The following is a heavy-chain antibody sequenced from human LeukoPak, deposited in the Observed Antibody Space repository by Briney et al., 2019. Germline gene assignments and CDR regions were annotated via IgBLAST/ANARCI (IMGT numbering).Heavy chain of an antibody. CDR3: ARTGYSPKTDY. CDR2: ISSSSSYI. D-gene: IGHD6-13*01. CDR1: GFTFSGYS. J-gene: IGHJ4*02. V-gene: IGHV3-21*01. Sequence: GGSLRLSCAASGFTFSGYSMNWVRQAPGKGLEWVSSISSSSSYIYYADSVKGRFTISRDIAKNSLYLRMNSLRAEDTAVYYCARTGYSPKTDYWGQGTLVTVSS.